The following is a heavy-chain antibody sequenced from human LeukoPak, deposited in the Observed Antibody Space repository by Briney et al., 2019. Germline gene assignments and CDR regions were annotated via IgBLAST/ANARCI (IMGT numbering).Heavy chain of an antibody. CDR2: IYYSGST. J-gene: IGHJ4*02. D-gene: IGHD3-22*01. CDR3: TRRAFSSRYYYFDY. CDR1: GCSISSYY. Sequence: SETLSLTCTVSGCSISSYYRSWIRQPPGKGLEWIGYIYYSGSTKYNPSLKSRVTISMDTSKNQFTLKLSSVTAADTAVYYCTRRAFSSRYYYFDYWGQGTLVTVSS. V-gene: IGHV4-59*08.